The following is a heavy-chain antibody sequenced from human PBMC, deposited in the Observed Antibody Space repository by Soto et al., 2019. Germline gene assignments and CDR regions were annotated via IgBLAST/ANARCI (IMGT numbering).Heavy chain of an antibody. CDR3: TTDLGSSWSPSTVDY. V-gene: IGHV3-15*07. J-gene: IGHJ4*02. CDR2: IKSHTDGGTT. Sequence: EVQLVESGGGLVKPGGSLRVSCAASGFTFNNAWMNWVRQTPGKGLEWVGRIKSHTDGGTTEYAAPVKGRFTISRDDPKNTLYLQMHSLKTEDSAVYYCTTDLGSSWSPSTVDYWGQGTLVTVSS. CDR1: GFTFNNAW. D-gene: IGHD6-13*01.